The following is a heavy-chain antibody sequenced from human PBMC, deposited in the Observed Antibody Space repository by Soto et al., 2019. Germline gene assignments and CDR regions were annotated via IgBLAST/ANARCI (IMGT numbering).Heavy chain of an antibody. J-gene: IGHJ4*02. D-gene: IGHD2-2*01. CDR3: AREAVCSSTSCQIGY. V-gene: IGHV1-69*13. CDR2: IIPIFGTA. Sequence: GASVKVSCKASGGTFSSYAISWVRQAPGQGLEWMGGIIPIFGTANYAQKFQGRVTITADESTSTAYMELSSLRSEDTAVYYCAREAVCSSTSCQIGYWGQGTLVTVSS. CDR1: GGTFSSYA.